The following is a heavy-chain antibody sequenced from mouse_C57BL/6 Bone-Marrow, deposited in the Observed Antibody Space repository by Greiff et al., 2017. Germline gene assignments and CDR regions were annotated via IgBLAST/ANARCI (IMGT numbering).Heavy chain of an antibody. J-gene: IGHJ2*01. CDR3: ARDYDYDGGY. CDR1: GYSFTGYY. V-gene: IGHV1-42*01. Sequence: VQLQQSGPELVKPGASVKISCKASGYSFTGYYMNWVKQSPEKSLEWIGEINPSTGGTTYNQKFKAKATLTVDKSSSTAYMQLKSLTSEDSAVDYCARDYDYDGGYWGQGTTLTVSS. CDR2: INPSTGGT. D-gene: IGHD2-4*01.